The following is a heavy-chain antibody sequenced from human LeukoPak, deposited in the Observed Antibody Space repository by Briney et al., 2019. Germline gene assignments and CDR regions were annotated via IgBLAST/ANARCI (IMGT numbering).Heavy chain of an antibody. CDR2: INPNSGGT. D-gene: IGHD6-13*01. J-gene: IGHJ3*02. V-gene: IGHV1-2*02. CDR1: GYTFTGYY. CDR3: ARERVQQLVRKAFDI. Sequence: ASVKVSCKASGYTFTGYYMHWVRQAAGQGLEWMGCINPNSGGTNYAQKFQGGVTMTRDTSISTAYMELSRLRSDDTAVYYCARERVQQLVRKAFDIWGQGTMVTVSS.